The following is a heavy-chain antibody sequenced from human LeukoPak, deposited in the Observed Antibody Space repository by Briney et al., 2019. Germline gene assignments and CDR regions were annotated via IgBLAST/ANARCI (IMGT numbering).Heavy chain of an antibody. CDR3: ARGGGLDV. CDR1: GFTFSSSA. D-gene: IGHD3-16*01. J-gene: IGHJ6*02. Sequence: GGSLRLSCAASGFTFSSSAMNWARQAPGKGLEWVASINHNGNVNYYVDSVKGRFTISRDNAKNSLYLQMSNLRAEDTAVYFWARGGGLDVWGQGATVTVSS. CDR2: INHNGNVN. V-gene: IGHV3-7*03.